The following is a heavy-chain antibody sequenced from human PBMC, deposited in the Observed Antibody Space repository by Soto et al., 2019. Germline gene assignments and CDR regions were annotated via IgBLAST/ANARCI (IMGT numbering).Heavy chain of an antibody. J-gene: IGHJ5*02. CDR2: ISSDGDIT. CDR1: GFTFSEYS. Sequence: LRLSCSASGFTFSEYSMHWVRQAPGKGLQYVSTISSDGDITYYADSVKGRFTISRDNSKNTLYLQMNSLRPEDTAVYYCVKVSTFYDILTGYYSTNFFDPWGQGTLGTVSS. D-gene: IGHD3-9*01. CDR3: VKVSTFYDILTGYYSTNFFDP. V-gene: IGHV3-64D*06.